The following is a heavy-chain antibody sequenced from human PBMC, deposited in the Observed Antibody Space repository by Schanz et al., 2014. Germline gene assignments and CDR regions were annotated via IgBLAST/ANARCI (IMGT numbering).Heavy chain of an antibody. CDR3: ARALKGKVAIFGVIAAQNYYYMDV. D-gene: IGHD3-3*01. J-gene: IGHJ6*03. CDR2: MNPKTGNT. CDR1: GFNFNNYD. V-gene: IGHV1-8*01. Sequence: QVQLVQSGAEVKKPGASVKVSCTASGFNFNNYDINWVRQATGQGLEWMGWMNPKTGNTDHAQKFQGRGSMTRDSSTSTGYLYLSRLRSEETGVYYCARALKGKVAIFGVIAAQNYYYMDVWGKGTAVTVSS.